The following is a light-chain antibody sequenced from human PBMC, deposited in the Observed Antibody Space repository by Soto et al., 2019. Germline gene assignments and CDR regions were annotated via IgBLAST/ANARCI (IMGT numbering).Light chain of an antibody. J-gene: IGKJ5*01. CDR2: DAS. CDR1: QSVVSY. Sequence: IVLTQTPAIPSLSPRKRATLSCRARQSVVSYLAWYQQKPGQAPSLLIYDASNRATGGPARFSGSGSGTNFTLTISSRVPEDFSTYYCQQASIFPITSGQGRRLEI. V-gene: IGKV3-11*01. CDR3: QQASIFPIT.